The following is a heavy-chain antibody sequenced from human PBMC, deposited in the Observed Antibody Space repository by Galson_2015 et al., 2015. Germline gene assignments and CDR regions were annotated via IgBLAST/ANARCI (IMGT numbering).Heavy chain of an antibody. CDR1: GYTFTSYA. V-gene: IGHV1-69*01. CDR3: ARDREIYCRSTSYYEGVDWFDP. J-gene: IGHJ5*02. D-gene: IGHD2-2*01. CDR2: IIPVFGTA. Sequence: SVKVSCKASGYTFTSYAISWVRQAPGQGLEWMGGIIPVFGTANYAQKFQGRVTITADESTSTAYMELSSLRYEDTAVYYCARDREIYCRSTSYYEGVDWFDPWGQGTLVTVSS.